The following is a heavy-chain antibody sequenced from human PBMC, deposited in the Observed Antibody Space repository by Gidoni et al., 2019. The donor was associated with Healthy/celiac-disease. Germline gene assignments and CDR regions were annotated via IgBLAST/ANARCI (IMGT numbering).Heavy chain of an antibody. J-gene: IGHJ4*02. Sequence: QLQLVQSGAEVKKPGSSVKVSCKASGGTFRSYAISWVRQAPGQGLEWMGGIITIFGTANYAQKFQGRVTITADESTSTAYMELSILRSEDTAVYYCARDHSSVGYCSGGSCYRNFDYWGQGTLVTVSS. CDR1: GGTFRSYA. CDR2: IITIFGTA. V-gene: IGHV1-69*01. CDR3: ARDHSSVGYCSGGSCYRNFDY. D-gene: IGHD2-15*01.